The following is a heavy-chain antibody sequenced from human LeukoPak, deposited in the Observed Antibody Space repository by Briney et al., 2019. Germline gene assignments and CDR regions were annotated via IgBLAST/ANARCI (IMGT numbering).Heavy chain of an antibody. Sequence: SETLSLTCAVSGYSISSGYYWGWIRQPPGKGLEWIGTIYHSGRTYYNPSLKSRVTISVDMSKNQFSLKLSSVTAADTAVYYCARRATVVTAGWYYFDYWGQRTLVTVSS. CDR3: ARRATVVTAGWYYFDY. CDR1: GYSISSGYY. V-gene: IGHV4-38-2*01. D-gene: IGHD4-23*01. CDR2: IYHSGRT. J-gene: IGHJ4*02.